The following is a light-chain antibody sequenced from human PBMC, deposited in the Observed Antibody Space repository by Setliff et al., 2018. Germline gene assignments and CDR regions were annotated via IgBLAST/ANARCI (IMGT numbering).Light chain of an antibody. J-gene: IGLJ1*01. V-gene: IGLV2-14*03. CDR3: NAYTSGSTYV. CDR1: SSDVGSYDL. Sequence: QFVLTQPASVSGPPGQSITISCSRTSSDVGSYDLVSWYQQHPGKAPKLIIYAVSDRPSGVSNRFSGSKSGNTASLTISGLQTEDEADYYCNAYTSGSTYVFGTGTKGTVL. CDR2: AVS.